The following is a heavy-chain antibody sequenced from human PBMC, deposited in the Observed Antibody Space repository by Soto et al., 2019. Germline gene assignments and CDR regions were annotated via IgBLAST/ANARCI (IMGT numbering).Heavy chain of an antibody. CDR1: GFTFSSYS. CDR2: ISSSSSDI. D-gene: IGHD2-2*01. Sequence: VGSLRLSCAASGFTFSSYSMNWVRQAPGKGLEWVSSISSSSSDIYYAAPVKGRVTISRDNPKNSLYLQMNSLRAEDTAVYYCAATLPARSVTYYWGQGTLVTVSS. J-gene: IGHJ4*02. V-gene: IGHV3-21*01. CDR3: AATLPARSVTYY.